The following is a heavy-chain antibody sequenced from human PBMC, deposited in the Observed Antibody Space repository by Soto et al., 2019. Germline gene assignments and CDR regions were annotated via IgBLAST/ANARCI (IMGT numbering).Heavy chain of an antibody. CDR1: GFTFTSSA. D-gene: IGHD2-2*02. CDR2: IVVGSGNT. CDR3: AADLYGGYYYYYMDV. J-gene: IGHJ6*03. V-gene: IGHV1-58*02. Sequence: ALVKVSCKASGFTFTSSAMQWVRQARGQRLEWIGWIVVGSGNTNYAQKFQERVTITRDMSTSTAYMELSSLRSEDTAVYYCAADLYGGYYYYYMDVWGKGTTVTVSS.